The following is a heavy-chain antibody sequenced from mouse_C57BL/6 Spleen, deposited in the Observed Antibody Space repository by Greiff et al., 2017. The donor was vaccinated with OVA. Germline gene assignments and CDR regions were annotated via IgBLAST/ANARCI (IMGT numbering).Heavy chain of an antibody. J-gene: IGHJ4*01. D-gene: IGHD2-1*01. CDR2: IYPGRGST. Sequence: QVQLQQPGAELVKPGASVKMSCKASGYTFTSYWITWVKQRPGQGLEWIGDIYPGRGSTNYNEKFKSKATLTVNTSSSTAYMQLSILTSEDSAVYCCARYNYGNCEAMDYWGQGTSVTVSS. CDR1: GYTFTSYW. CDR3: ARYNYGNCEAMDY. V-gene: IGHV1-55*01.